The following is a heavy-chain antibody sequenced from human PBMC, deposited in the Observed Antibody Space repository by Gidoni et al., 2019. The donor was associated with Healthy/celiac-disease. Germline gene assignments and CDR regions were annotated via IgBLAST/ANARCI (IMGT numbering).Heavy chain of an antibody. J-gene: IGHJ4*02. CDR2: IYYRGST. CDR3: ARGGECYGL. V-gene: IGHV4-59*01. D-gene: IGHD2-2*01. Sequence: QVQLQESGPGLANPSETLSLTCTLPGGSISSYYWSWLRKPTGNGLAWIGCIYYRGSTNYSPTLKSRVTISVDTSKNQFSLKLSSGPAADTAVYYCARGGECYGLWGQGTLVTVSS. CDR1: GGSISSYY.